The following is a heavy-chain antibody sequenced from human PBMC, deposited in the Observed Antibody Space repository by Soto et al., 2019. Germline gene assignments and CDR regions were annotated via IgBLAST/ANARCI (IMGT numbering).Heavy chain of an antibody. Sequence: GGSRRRSGAGSGFSFSNYAMSWVRQAPGKGLAWVSAISGSGGSTYYSDSVKGRGTISRDNSKNTLYLQRNSLSAEDTALYYCATGPVGATGRSDYWGQEXLFTVSS. CDR3: ATGPVGATGRSDY. CDR1: GFSFSNYA. J-gene: IGHJ4*02. D-gene: IGHD1-26*01. V-gene: IGHV3-23*01. CDR2: ISGSGGST.